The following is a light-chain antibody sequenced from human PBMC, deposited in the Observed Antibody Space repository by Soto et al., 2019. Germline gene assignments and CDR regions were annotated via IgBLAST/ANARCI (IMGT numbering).Light chain of an antibody. CDR2: EVS. J-gene: IGLJ2*01. Sequence: QSALTQPASVSGSPGQSITISCTGTSSDVGGYNYVSWYQQYPGKAPNLIIYEVSNRPSGVSNRFSGSKSGNTASLTIFGLQAEDEADYHCSSYSSTSTLVVFGGGTKVTVL. CDR3: SSYSSTSTLVV. V-gene: IGLV2-14*01. CDR1: SSDVGGYNY.